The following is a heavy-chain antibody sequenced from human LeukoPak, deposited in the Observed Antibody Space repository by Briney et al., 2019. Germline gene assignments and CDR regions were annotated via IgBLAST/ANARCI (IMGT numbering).Heavy chain of an antibody. D-gene: IGHD3-22*01. J-gene: IGHJ4*02. CDR3: AITGYYYDSSGYSFDY. V-gene: IGHV3-30*03. CDR2: ISYDGTNK. CDR1: EFSVGSNY. Sequence: GGSLRLSCAASEFSVGSNYMTWVRQAPGKGLEWVGIISYDGTNKDYADSVKGRFTISRDNSKNTLYLQMNSLRAEDTAVYYCAITGYYYDSSGYSFDYWGQGTLVTVSS.